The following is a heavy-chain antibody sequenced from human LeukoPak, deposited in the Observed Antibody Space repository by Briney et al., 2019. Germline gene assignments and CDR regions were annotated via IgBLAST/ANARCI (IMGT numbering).Heavy chain of an antibody. CDR2: IYYSGST. V-gene: IGHV4-59*01. J-gene: IGHJ4*02. CDR3: ARGRTAAGWSVNFDY. CDR1: GGSISSYY. D-gene: IGHD6-13*01. Sequence: SETLSLTCTVSGGSISSYYWSWIRQPPGKGLEWIGYIYYSGSTNYNPSLKSRVTISVDTSKNQFSLKLSSVTAADTAVYYCARGRTAAGWSVNFDYWGQGTLVTVSS.